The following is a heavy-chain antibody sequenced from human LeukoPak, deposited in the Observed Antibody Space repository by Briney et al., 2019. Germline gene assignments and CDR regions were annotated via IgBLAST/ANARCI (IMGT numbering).Heavy chain of an antibody. J-gene: IGHJ4*02. CDR2: ISSSSSYI. CDR1: GFTFSRFW. D-gene: IGHD2-15*01. CDR3: ARDRRGYCSGGSCYYFDD. V-gene: IGHV3-21*01. Sequence: PGGSLRLSCVASGFTFSRFWMSWVRQAPGKGLEWVSSISSSSSYIYYADSVKGRFTISRDNAKNSLYLQMNSLRAEDTAVYYCARDRRGYCSGGSCYYFDDWGPGTLVTVSS.